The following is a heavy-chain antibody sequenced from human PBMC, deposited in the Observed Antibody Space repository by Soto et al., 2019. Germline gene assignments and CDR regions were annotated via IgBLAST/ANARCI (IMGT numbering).Heavy chain of an antibody. J-gene: IGHJ4*02. D-gene: IGHD1-26*01. Sequence: ASVKVSCKASGYTFTNYGISWVRQAPGQGLEWMGWVSAYNGNTNYAQKLQGRVTMTTDTSTSTAYMELRSLRSDDTAVYYCARGPERRSKVYFEYWGQGTLVSVSS. CDR1: GYTFTNYG. CDR2: VSAYNGNT. V-gene: IGHV1-18*01. CDR3: ARGPERRSKVYFEY.